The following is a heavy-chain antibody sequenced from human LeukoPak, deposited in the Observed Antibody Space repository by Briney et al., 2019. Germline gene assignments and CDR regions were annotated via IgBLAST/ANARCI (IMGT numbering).Heavy chain of an antibody. V-gene: IGHV3-66*01. CDR1: EFSVGSNY. D-gene: IGHD2-15*01. Sequence: GGSLRLSCAASEFSVGSNYMTWVRQAPGKGLEWVSLIYSGGSTYYADSVKGRFTISRDNSKNRLFLQMKSLRAEDTAVYYCAKGVGYCSGGSCQQFDYWGQGTLVTVSS. CDR2: IYSGGST. J-gene: IGHJ4*02. CDR3: AKGVGYCSGGSCQQFDY.